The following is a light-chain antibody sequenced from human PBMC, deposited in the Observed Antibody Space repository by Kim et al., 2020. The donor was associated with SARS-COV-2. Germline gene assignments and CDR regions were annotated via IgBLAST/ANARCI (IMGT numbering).Light chain of an antibody. CDR3: QAWDSSTAI. J-gene: IGLJ1*01. Sequence: GSPGQPASITCSGDKLGDKYACWYQQKPGQSPVLVIYQDSKRPSGIPERFSGSNSGNTATLTISGTQAMDEADYYCQAWDSSTAIFGTGTKVTVL. CDR1: KLGDKY. CDR2: QDS. V-gene: IGLV3-1*01.